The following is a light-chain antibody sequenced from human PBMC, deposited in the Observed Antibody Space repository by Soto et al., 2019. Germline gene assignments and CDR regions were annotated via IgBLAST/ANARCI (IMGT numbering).Light chain of an antibody. CDR2: GAS. Sequence: EIVLTQSPGTLSLSPGERATLSCRASQSFSSSFLAWYQQKPGQAPRLLIYGASSMATGIPDRFSGSGSGTDFTLTISRLEPEDLAVYYCQQYGSSPYTFGQGTKLEIK. CDR3: QQYGSSPYT. J-gene: IGKJ2*01. CDR1: QSFSSSF. V-gene: IGKV3-20*01.